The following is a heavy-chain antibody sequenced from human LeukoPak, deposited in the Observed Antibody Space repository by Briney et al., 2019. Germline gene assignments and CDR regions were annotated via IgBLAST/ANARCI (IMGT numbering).Heavy chain of an antibody. CDR3: ARDSGSSSPHWQEY. CDR1: GYTFTSYD. D-gene: IGHD6-6*01. J-gene: IGHJ4*02. V-gene: IGHV1-8*01. Sequence: ASVKVSCKASGYTFTSYDINWARQATGQGLEWMGWMNPNSGNTGYAQKFQGRVTMTRNTSISTAYMELSSLRSEDTAVYYCARDSGSSSPHWQEYWGQGTLVTVSS. CDR2: MNPNSGNT.